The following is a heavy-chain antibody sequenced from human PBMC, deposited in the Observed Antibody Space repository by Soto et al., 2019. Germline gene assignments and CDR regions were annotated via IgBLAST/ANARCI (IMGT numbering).Heavy chain of an antibody. Sequence: PSETLSLTCTVSGDSISSGSYYWGWIRQPPGKGLEWIGNIYARGSTYYNPSLRSRVTISVDTSKNQFSLKLTSVTAADTAVYYCARDKITGLFDYWGQGTLVTVSS. CDR1: GDSISSGSYY. D-gene: IGHD2-8*02. CDR2: IYARGST. V-gene: IGHV4-39*07. J-gene: IGHJ4*02. CDR3: ARDKITGLFDY.